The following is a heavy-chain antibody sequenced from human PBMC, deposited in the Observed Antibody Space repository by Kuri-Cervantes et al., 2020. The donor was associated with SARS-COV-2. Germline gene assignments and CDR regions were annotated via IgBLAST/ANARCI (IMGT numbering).Heavy chain of an antibody. CDR2: ISSSGSTI. J-gene: IGHJ4*02. V-gene: IGHV3-48*03. CDR3: ARDTARWFGELLFDY. Sequence: GESLKISCAASGFTFSSYEMNWVRQAPGKGLEWVSYISSSGSTIYYADSVRGRFTISRDNAKHSLYLQMNSLRAEDTAVYYCARDTARWFGELLFDYWGQGTLVTVSS. D-gene: IGHD3-10*01. CDR1: GFTFSSYE.